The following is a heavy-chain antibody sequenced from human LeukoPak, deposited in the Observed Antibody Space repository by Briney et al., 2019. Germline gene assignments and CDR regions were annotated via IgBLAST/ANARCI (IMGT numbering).Heavy chain of an antibody. CDR1: GFTFSDYY. Sequence: PGGSLRLSCAASGFTFSDYYMSWIRQAPGKGLEWVSYISSSGSTIYYADSVKGRFTISRDNAKNSLYLQMNSLRAGDTAVYYCARVRNVGATYFDYWGRGTLVTVSS. V-gene: IGHV3-11*01. J-gene: IGHJ4*02. CDR2: ISSSGSTI. D-gene: IGHD1-26*01. CDR3: ARVRNVGATYFDY.